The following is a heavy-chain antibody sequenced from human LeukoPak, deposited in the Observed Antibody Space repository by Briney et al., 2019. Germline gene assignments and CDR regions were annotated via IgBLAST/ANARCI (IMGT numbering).Heavy chain of an antibody. CDR3: ARDPITILDY. D-gene: IGHD3-3*01. J-gene: IGHJ4*02. CDR1: GFTFSDYS. V-gene: IGHV3-7*01. Sequence: GGSLRLSCAASGFTFSDYSVNWVRQAPGKGLEWVANIKQDGSEKYYVDSVKGRFTISRDNAKNSLYLQMNSLRAEGTAVYYCARDPITILDYWGQGTLVTVSS. CDR2: IKQDGSEK.